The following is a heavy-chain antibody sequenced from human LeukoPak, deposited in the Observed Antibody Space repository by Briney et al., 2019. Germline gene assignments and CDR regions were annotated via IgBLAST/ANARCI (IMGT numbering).Heavy chain of an antibody. CDR3: ARSNYYGSRFDP. CDR1: GFTFSSYE. CDR2: IYSGGST. D-gene: IGHD3-10*01. J-gene: IGHJ5*02. V-gene: IGHV3-53*01. Sequence: GGSLRLSCAASGFTFSSYEMNWVRQAPGKGLEWVSVIYSGGSTYYADSVKGRFTISGDNSKNTLYLQMNSLRAEDTAVYYCARSNYYGSRFDPWGQGTLVTVSS.